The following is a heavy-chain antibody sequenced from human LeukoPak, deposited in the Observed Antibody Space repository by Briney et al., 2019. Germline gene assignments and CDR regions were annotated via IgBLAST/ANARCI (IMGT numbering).Heavy chain of an antibody. J-gene: IGHJ3*02. CDR3: ARGEGRYFDWLIDAFDI. CDR1: GGSISSYY. D-gene: IGHD3-9*01. V-gene: IGHV4-59*01. Sequence: SEALSLTCTVSGGSISSYYWSWIRQPPGKGLEWIGYIYYSGSTNYNPSLKSRVTISVDTSKNQFSLKLSSVTAADTAVYYCARGEGRYFDWLIDAFDIWGQGTMVTVSS. CDR2: IYYSGST.